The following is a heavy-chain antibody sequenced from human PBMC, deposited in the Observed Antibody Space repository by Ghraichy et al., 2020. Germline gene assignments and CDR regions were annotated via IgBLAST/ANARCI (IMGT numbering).Heavy chain of an antibody. V-gene: IGHV4-39*01. J-gene: IGHJ6*01. D-gene: IGHD4-17*01. Sequence: SETLSLTCTVSGGSISSSSYYWGWIRQPPGKGLEWIGSIYYSGSTYYNPSLKSRVTISVDTSKNQFSLKLSSVTTADTAVYYCARRDYGDSNYYYYGMDGWGQGTTVTVSS. CDR3: ARRDYGDSNYYYYGMDG. CDR1: GGSISSSSYY. CDR2: IYYSGST.